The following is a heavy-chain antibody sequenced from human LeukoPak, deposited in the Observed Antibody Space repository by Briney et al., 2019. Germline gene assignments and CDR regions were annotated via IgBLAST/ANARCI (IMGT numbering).Heavy chain of an antibody. Sequence: GGSLRLSCAASGFTFSSYSMNWVRQAPGKGLEWVSSISSSSSYIYYADSVKGRFTISRDNAKNSLYLQMNSLRAEDTVVYYCARTLRGSYPGAFDIWGQGTMVTVSS. CDR3: ARTLRGSYPGAFDI. CDR2: ISSSSSYI. V-gene: IGHV3-21*01. CDR1: GFTFSSYS. J-gene: IGHJ3*02. D-gene: IGHD1-26*01.